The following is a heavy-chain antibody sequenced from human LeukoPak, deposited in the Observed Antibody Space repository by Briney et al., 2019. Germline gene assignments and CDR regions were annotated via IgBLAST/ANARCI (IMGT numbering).Heavy chain of an antibody. V-gene: IGHV4-34*01. CDR1: GGSFSGYY. CDR2: INHSGST. J-gene: IGHJ4*02. D-gene: IGHD3-16*02. CDR3: ARTLWGSYRPLDY. Sequence: PSETLSLTCAVYGGSFSGYYWSWIRQPPGKGLEWIGEINHSGSTNYNPSLKSRVTISVDTSKNQFSLKLGSVTAADTAVYYCARTLWGSYRPLDYWGQGTLVTVS.